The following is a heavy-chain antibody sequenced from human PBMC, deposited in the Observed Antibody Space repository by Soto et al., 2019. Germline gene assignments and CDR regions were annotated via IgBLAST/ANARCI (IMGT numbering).Heavy chain of an antibody. D-gene: IGHD3-16*01. CDR1: GVTFSDYA. CDR2: ISGRGDTT. J-gene: IGHJ6*02. Sequence: EVRLLESGGGLAQPGGSLRVSCVASGVTFSDYAMSWVRQAPGKGLEWVSAISGRGDTTYYADSVKGRFTLSRDNSKNTLYLQMNSLRAEATAVYYCAKYHAVGELHTNNYYYGMDLWGQGTTLTVSS. CDR3: AKYHAVGELHTNNYYYGMDL. V-gene: IGHV3-23*01.